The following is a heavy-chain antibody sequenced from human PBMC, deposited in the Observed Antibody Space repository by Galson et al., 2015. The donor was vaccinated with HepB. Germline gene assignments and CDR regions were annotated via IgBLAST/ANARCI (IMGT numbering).Heavy chain of an antibody. CDR1: GYTFTSYG. V-gene: IGHV1-18*04. CDR3: AIAKYSSGWSPFDY. CDR2: ISAYNGNT. D-gene: IGHD6-19*01. Sequence: SVKVSCKASGYTFTSYGISWVRQAPGQGLEWMGWISAYNGNTNYAQKLQGRVTMTTDTSTSTAYMELRSLRSDDTAVYYCAIAKYSSGWSPFDYWGQGTLVTVSS. J-gene: IGHJ4*02.